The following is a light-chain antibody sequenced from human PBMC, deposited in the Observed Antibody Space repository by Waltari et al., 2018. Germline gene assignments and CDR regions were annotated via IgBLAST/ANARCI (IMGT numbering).Light chain of an antibody. CDR2: WAS. CDR3: QQYYRTPQT. V-gene: IGKV4-1*01. J-gene: IGKJ5*01. CDR1: QSVLSSSTGRNY. Sequence: IVMTQSADSLAVTLGETAAINCKSSQSVLSSSTGRNYLAWYQVKTGQSPKLLRYWASIRESGVPERFAGSGSGTDFTLTIDNLQAEDMAVYYCQQYYRTPQTFGQGTRLEI.